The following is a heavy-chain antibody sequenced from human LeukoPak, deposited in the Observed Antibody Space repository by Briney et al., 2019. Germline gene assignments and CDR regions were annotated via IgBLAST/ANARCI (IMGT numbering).Heavy chain of an antibody. CDR2: INTGGSYT. J-gene: IGHJ4*02. Sequence: GGSLRLSCAASGFTFSNYWMHWVRQAPGKGLVWVSRINTGGSYTSYADSVKGRFTISRDNAKNTLYLQMNSLRTEDTAVYYRSMDTFGPLDYWGQGILVTVSS. D-gene: IGHD3-16*01. CDR3: SMDTFGPLDY. CDR1: GFTFSNYW. V-gene: IGHV3-74*01.